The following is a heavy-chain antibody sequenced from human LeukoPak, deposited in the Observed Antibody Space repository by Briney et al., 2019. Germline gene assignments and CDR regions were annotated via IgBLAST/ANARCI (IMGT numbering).Heavy chain of an antibody. CDR3: ARVPTGGYYFDY. CDR1: GFTVSSNY. D-gene: IGHD1-1*01. J-gene: IGHJ4*02. Sequence: GGTLRLSCAASGFTVSSNYMSWVRQAPGKGLEWVSVIYSGGSTYYADSVKGRFTISRDNSKNTLYLQINSLRAEDTAVYYCARVPTGGYYFDYWGQGTLVTVSS. V-gene: IGHV3-66*01. CDR2: IYSGGST.